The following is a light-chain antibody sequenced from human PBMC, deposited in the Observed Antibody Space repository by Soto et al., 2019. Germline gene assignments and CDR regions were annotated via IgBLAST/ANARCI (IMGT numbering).Light chain of an antibody. CDR2: AAS. CDR3: HQYGSSAWK. CDR1: QSISSGY. J-gene: IGKJ1*01. Sequence: EIVLTQSPGTLSLSPGERATLSCRASQSISSGYVAWYQQKPGQAPSLLIYAASSRATGIADRFRGSGSGRDFTLTISRLEPEDFAVYYCHQYGSSAWKFGQGTKVDIK. V-gene: IGKV3-20*01.